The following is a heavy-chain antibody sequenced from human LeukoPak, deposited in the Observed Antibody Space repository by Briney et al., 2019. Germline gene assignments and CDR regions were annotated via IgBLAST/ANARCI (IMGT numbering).Heavy chain of an antibody. J-gene: IGHJ4*02. D-gene: IGHD6-13*01. CDR2: ISSSSSYI. Sequence: GSLRLSCAASGFTFSSYSMNWVRQAPGKGLEWVSSISSSSSYIYYADSVKGRFTISRDNAKNSLYLQMNSLRAEDTAVYYCAREGSRSHFDYWGQGTLVTVSS. CDR3: AREGSRSHFDY. V-gene: IGHV3-21*01. CDR1: GFTFSSYS.